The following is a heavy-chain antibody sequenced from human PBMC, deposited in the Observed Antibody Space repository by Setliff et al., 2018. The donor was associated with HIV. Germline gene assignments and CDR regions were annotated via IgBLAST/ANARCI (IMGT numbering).Heavy chain of an antibody. CDR2: IYYSGSA. V-gene: IGHV4-30-4*08. CDR1: GGSISNGDYY. J-gene: IGHJ3*02. D-gene: IGHD2-8*01. CDR3: ATRRFVTGLMTSSGAFEM. Sequence: PSETLSLTCTVSGGSISNGDYYWGWIRQPPGMGLEWIGYIYYSGSAYYTPSLKSRATMSVDRSSNQFSLKLTSVTAADTGVYYCATRRFVTGLMTSSGAFEMWGQGTMVTVSS.